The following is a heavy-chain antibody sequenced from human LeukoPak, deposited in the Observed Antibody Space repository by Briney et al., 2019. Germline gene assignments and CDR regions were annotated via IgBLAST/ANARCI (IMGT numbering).Heavy chain of an antibody. CDR1: GHSISSGYY. D-gene: IGHD6-13*01. J-gene: IGHJ4*02. V-gene: IGHV4-38-2*02. CDR3: ARKAAAGIYYFDY. Sequence: SETLSLTCTVSGHSISSGYYWGWIRQPPGKGLEWIGSIYHSGSTYYNPSLKSRVTMSVGTSRNQFSLKLSSVSAADTAVYYCARKAAAGIYYFDYWGQGTLVTVSS. CDR2: IYHSGST.